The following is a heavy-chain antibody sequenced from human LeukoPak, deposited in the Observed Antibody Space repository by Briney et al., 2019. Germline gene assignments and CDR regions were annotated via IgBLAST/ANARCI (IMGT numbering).Heavy chain of an antibody. CDR2: IYYSGST. D-gene: IGHD4-17*01. V-gene: IGHV4-59*01. J-gene: IGHJ4*02. Sequence: SETLSLTCTVSGGSISSYYWSWIRQPPGKGLEWIGYIYYSGSTNYNPSLKSRVTISVDTSKNQFSLKLSSVTAADTAVYYCARATWEDYDYCFDYWGQGTLVTVSS. CDR1: GGSISSYY. CDR3: ARATWEDYDYCFDY.